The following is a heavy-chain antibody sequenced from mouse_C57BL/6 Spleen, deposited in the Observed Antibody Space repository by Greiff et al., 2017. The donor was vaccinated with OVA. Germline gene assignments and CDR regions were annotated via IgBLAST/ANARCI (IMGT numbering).Heavy chain of an antibody. CDR2: INPSTGGT. J-gene: IGHJ3*01. Sequence: EVQLQQSGPELVKPGASVKISCKASGYSFTGYYMNWVKQSPEKSLEWIGEINPSTGGTTYNQKFKAKATLTVDKSSSTAYMQLKSLTSEDSAVYYCAREGYYGSSYFAYWGQGTLVTVSA. V-gene: IGHV1-42*01. CDR1: GYSFTGYY. CDR3: AREGYYGSSYFAY. D-gene: IGHD1-1*01.